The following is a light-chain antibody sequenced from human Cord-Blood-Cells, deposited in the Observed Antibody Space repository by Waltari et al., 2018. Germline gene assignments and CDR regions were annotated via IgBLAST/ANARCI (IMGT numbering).Light chain of an antibody. V-gene: IGLV2-8*01. CDR3: SSYAGSNNLV. CDR1: SSDVGGYNY. CDR2: EVS. J-gene: IGLJ2*01. Sequence: QSALTQPPSASGSPGQSVTTSCTGTSSDVGGYNYVSWYQQDPGKAPKLMIYEVSKRPSGVPDRFSGSKSGNTASLTVSGLQAEDEADYYCSSYAGSNNLVFGGGTKLTVL.